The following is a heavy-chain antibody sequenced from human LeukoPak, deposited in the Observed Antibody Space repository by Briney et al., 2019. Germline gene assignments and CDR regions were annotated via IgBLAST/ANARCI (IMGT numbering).Heavy chain of an antibody. J-gene: IGHJ4*02. Sequence: ASVKVSCKASGYTFISYDINWVRQATGQGLEWMGWINPNSGGTNYAQKFQGRVTMTRDTSISTAYMELSRLRSDDTAVYYCARGRIYSGSSHFDYWGQGTLVTVSS. CDR3: ARGRIYSGSSHFDY. CDR2: INPNSGGT. V-gene: IGHV1-2*02. D-gene: IGHD1-26*01. CDR1: GYTFISYD.